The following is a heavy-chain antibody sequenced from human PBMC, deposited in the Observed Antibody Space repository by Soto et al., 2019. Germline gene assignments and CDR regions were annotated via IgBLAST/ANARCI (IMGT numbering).Heavy chain of an antibody. CDR3: TRRVGIVASGSLLHYYYGMYV. Sequence: GGSLRLSCAASGFTFSGSAMHWVRQASGKGLEWVGRIRSKANSYATAYAASVKGRFTISRDDSKNTAYLQMNSLKTEDTAVYYCTRRVGIVASGSLLHYYYGMYVGGQRSSVTDS. V-gene: IGHV3-73*01. CDR1: GFTFSGSA. J-gene: IGHJ6*01. D-gene: IGHD6-13*01. CDR2: IRSKANSYAT.